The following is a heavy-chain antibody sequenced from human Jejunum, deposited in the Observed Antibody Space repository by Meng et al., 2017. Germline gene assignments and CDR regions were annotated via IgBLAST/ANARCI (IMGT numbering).Heavy chain of an antibody. V-gene: IGHV3-74*01. D-gene: IGHD2-15*01. CDR3: TRLLCSDGSCFGSFQH. CDR2: ISGDGSTT. J-gene: IGHJ1*01. CDR1: GFTFSSYW. Sequence: RVGSGEVLVQPGGALRASCVASGFTFSSYWMHWVRQTPGKGLVWVSRISGDGSTTSYADSVKSRFTVSRDNAKNTLYLQMNSQTAEDTAVYYCTRLLCSDGSCFGSFQHWGQGTLVTVSS.